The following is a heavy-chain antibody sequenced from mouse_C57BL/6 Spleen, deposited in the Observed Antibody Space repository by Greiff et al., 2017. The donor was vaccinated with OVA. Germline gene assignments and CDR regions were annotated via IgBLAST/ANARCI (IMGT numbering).Heavy chain of an antibody. Sequence: QVQLQQSGAELAKPGASVKLSCKASGYTFTSYWMHWVKQRPGQGLEWIGYINPSSGYTKYNQKFKDKATLTADKSSSTAYMQLSSLTYEDSAVYYCARWDTTVVEGFAYWGQGTLVTVSA. CDR3: ARWDTTVVEGFAY. V-gene: IGHV1-7*01. J-gene: IGHJ3*01. D-gene: IGHD1-1*01. CDR1: GYTFTSYW. CDR2: INPSSGYT.